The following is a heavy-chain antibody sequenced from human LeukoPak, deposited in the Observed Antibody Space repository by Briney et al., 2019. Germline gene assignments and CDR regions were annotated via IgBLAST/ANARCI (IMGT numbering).Heavy chain of an antibody. D-gene: IGHD3-3*01. CDR2: ISGSGGST. CDR1: GFTFGSYA. CDR3: AKDETIFGVGSFDY. Sequence: PGGSLRLSCAASGFTFGSYAMSWVRQAPGKGLEWVSAISGSGGSTYYADSVKGRFTISRDNSKNTLYLQMNSLRAEDTAVYYCAKDETIFGVGSFDYWGQGTLVTVSS. J-gene: IGHJ4*02. V-gene: IGHV3-23*01.